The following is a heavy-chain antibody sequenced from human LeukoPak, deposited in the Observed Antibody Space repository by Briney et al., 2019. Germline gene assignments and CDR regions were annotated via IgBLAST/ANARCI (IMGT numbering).Heavy chain of an antibody. V-gene: IGHV1-69*01. J-gene: IGHJ3*02. D-gene: IGHD2-2*03. CDR3: ASGYCSSTSCYATFDI. CDR2: IIPIFGTA. CDR1: GGTFSSYA. Sequence: SVKVSCKASGGTFSSYAISWVRQTPGQGLEWMGGIIPIFGTANYAQKFQGRVTITADESTSTAYMELSSLRSEDTAVYYCASGYCSSTSCYATFDIWGQGTMVTVSS.